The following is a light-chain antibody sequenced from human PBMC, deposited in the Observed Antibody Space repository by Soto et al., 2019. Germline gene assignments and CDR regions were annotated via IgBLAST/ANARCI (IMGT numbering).Light chain of an antibody. CDR1: SSDVGGYNY. CDR2: DVS. Sequence: QSALTQPASVSGSPGQSITISCTGTSSDVGGYNYVSWYQQHPGKAPKLIIYDVSNRPSGVSNRFSGSKSGNTASLTISGLQAEDEADYYCSSYTSSSTYAVFGGGTKLTVL. V-gene: IGLV2-14*01. J-gene: IGLJ2*01. CDR3: SSYTSSSTYAV.